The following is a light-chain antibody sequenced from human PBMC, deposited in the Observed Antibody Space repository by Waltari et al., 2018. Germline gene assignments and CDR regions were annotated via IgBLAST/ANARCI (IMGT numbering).Light chain of an antibody. Sequence: EIVLTQSPVTLSLSPGERATLSCRASQSVSSYLAWYQQKPGQAPRLLIYDASNRATGIPARFSASGSGTDFTLTLSSLEPEDFAVYYCQQRSSWPYTFGQGTKLKIK. CDR1: QSVSSY. CDR3: QQRSSWPYT. CDR2: DAS. V-gene: IGKV3-11*01. J-gene: IGKJ2*01.